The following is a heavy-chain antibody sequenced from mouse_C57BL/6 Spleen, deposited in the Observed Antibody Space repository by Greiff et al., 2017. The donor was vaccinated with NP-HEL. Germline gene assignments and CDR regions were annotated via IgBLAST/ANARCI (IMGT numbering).Heavy chain of an antibody. D-gene: IGHD2-4*01. V-gene: IGHV1-64*01. CDR3: ANDYGGVYYAMDY. CDR2: IHPNSGST. J-gene: IGHJ4*01. CDR1: GYTFTSYW. Sequence: QLQQPGAELVKPGASVKLSCKASGYTFTSYWMHWVKQRPGQGLEWIGMIHPNSGSTNYNEKFKSKATLTVDKSSSTAYMQLSSLTSEDSAVYYCANDYGGVYYAMDYWGQGTSVTVSS.